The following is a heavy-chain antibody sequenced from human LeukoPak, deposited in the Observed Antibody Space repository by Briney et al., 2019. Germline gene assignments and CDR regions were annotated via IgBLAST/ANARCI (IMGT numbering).Heavy chain of an antibody. D-gene: IGHD3-22*01. CDR3: AGQKKDSSTKIDY. CDR1: GYTFTGYY. Sequence: ASVKVSCKASGYTFTGYYMHWVRQAPGQGLEWMGWISAYNGNTNYAQKLQGRVTMTTDTSTSTAYMELRSLRSDDTAVYYCAGQKKDSSTKIDYGGQGPLVTVSS. CDR2: ISAYNGNT. V-gene: IGHV1-18*04. J-gene: IGHJ4*02.